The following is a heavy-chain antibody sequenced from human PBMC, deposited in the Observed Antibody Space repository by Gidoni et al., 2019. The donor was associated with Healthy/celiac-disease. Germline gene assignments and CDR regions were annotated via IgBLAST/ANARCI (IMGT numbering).Heavy chain of an antibody. CDR1: GCTFDNYA. V-gene: IGHV3-9*01. D-gene: IGHD6-19*01. J-gene: IGHJ4*02. CDR2: ISWNSGSI. Sequence: EVQLVDSGGVLVQTGRSLRLSWAASGCTFDNYAMHWVRQAPGKGLEWCSGISWNSGSICYADSVEGRFTTSRDNAKNSLYLQMNSLRAEDTALYYCAKVRKPGYSSGSFDYWGQGTLVTVSS. CDR3: AKVRKPGYSSGSFDY.